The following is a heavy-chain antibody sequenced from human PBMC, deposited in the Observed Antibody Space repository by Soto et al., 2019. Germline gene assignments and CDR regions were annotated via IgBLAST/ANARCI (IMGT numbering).Heavy chain of an antibody. Sequence: QVQLVQSGAEVKKPGASVKVSCKASGYTFTGYYMHWVRQAPGQGLEWMGWINPNSGGTNYAQKFQGWVTMTRDTSISTAYRELSRLRSDDTAVYYCARDGRYCSSTSCYHYYYYYYMDVWGKGTTVTVSS. CDR1: GYTFTGYY. D-gene: IGHD2-2*01. V-gene: IGHV1-2*04. CDR2: INPNSGGT. J-gene: IGHJ6*03. CDR3: ARDGRYCSSTSCYHYYYYYYMDV.